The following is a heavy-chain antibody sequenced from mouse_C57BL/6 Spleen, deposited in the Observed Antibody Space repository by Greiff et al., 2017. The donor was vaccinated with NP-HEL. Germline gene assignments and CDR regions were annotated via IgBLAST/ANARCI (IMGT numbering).Heavy chain of an antibody. CDR2: FHPYNDDT. CDR1: GYTFTTYP. V-gene: IGHV1-47*01. J-gene: IGHJ2*01. D-gene: IGHD2-4*01. Sequence: QVQLKESGAELVKPGASVKMSCKASGYTFTTYPIEWMKQNHGKSLEWIGNFHPYNDDTKYNEKFKGKATLTVEKSSSTVYLELSRLTSDDSAVYYCARRIYYDYDYYFDYWGQGTTLTVSS. CDR3: ARRIYYDYDYYFDY.